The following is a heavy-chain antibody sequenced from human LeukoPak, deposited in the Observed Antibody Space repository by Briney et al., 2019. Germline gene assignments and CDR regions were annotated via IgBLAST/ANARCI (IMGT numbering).Heavy chain of an antibody. D-gene: IGHD5-18*01. CDR3: AKDSLHQPGYSYGYDY. CDR2: ISYDGSNE. V-gene: IGHV3-30-3*01. Sequence: PGGSLRLSCAASGFTFSRYAMHWVRQAPGKGLECVAVISYDGSNEYYTDSVKGRFTISRDNSKNTLYLQMNSLRAEDTAVYYCAKDSLHQPGYSYGYDYWGQGNLVTVSS. CDR1: GFTFSRYA. J-gene: IGHJ4*02.